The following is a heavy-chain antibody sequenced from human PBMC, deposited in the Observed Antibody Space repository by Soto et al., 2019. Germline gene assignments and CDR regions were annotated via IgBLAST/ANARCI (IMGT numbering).Heavy chain of an antibody. D-gene: IGHD4-17*01. CDR2: ITGSAGNT. CDR3: AKVPLSLRFYDY. V-gene: IGHV3-23*01. J-gene: IGHJ4*02. CDR1: GFTFSNYA. Sequence: PGGSLRLSYAASGFTFSNYAMHWVRQAPGKGLEWVSGITGSAGNTYYADSVKGRFTISRDNSKNTLYLQTNSLRADDTAIYYCAKVPLSLRFYDYWGQGTLVTVSS.